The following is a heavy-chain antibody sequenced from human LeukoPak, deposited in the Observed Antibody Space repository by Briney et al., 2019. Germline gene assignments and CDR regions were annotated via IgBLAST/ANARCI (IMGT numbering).Heavy chain of an antibody. D-gene: IGHD5-18*01. CDR1: GYTFTGYY. J-gene: IGHJ4*02. V-gene: IGHV1-2*02. CDR2: INPNSGGT. CDR3: ARDKRRGYSYGYFDY. Sequence: ASVKVSCKASGYTFTGYYMHWVRQAPGQGFEWMGWINPNSGGTNYAQKFQGRVTMTRDTSISTAYMELSRLRSDDTAVYYCARDKRRGYSYGYFDYWGQGTLVTVSS.